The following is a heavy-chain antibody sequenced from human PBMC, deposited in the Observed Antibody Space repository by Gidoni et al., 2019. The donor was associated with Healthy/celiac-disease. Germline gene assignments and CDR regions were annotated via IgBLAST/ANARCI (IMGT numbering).Heavy chain of an antibody. D-gene: IGHD3-22*01. V-gene: IGHV4-34*01. J-gene: IGHJ6*02. Sequence: QVQLQQWGAGLLKPSETLSLTCAVYGGSFSGYYWRWIRQPPGKGLEWIGEINLSGSTNYNTSLKSRVTRSVDTSKNQFSLKLSSVTAADTAVYYCARGGYYSYYYYYGMDVWGQGTTVTVSS. CDR2: INLSGST. CDR1: GGSFSGYY. CDR3: ARGGYYSYYYYYGMDV.